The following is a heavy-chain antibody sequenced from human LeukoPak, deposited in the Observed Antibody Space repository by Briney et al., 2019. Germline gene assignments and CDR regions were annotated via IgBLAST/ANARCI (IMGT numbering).Heavy chain of an antibody. J-gene: IGHJ4*02. V-gene: IGHV3-23*01. Sequence: PGGSLRLSCAASGFTFSTYAMSWVRQAPGKGLEWVSAISGSGGSTYYADSVKGRFTISRDNSKNTLFLQMNSLRAEDTAVYYCTRRRTDDSSGYYDFWGQGTLVTVSS. CDR3: TRRRTDDSSGYYDF. CDR1: GFTFSTYA. D-gene: IGHD3-22*01. CDR2: ISGSGGST.